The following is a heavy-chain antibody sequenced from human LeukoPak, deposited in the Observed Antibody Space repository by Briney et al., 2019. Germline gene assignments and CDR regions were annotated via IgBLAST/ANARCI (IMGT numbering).Heavy chain of an antibody. CDR3: ARDLWGSYSTGSYLDY. CDR2: IKEDGSVM. D-gene: IGHD6-19*01. Sequence: GGSLRLSCAVAGFPFTNIWMSWVPPAQGKGLEWVANIKEDGSVMYYVDSLKGRFTMSRGSAQNSLYLQMNSLRVEDTAVYFCARDLWGSYSTGSYLDYWGQGALVTVSS. CDR1: GFPFTNIW. V-gene: IGHV3-7*01. J-gene: IGHJ4*02.